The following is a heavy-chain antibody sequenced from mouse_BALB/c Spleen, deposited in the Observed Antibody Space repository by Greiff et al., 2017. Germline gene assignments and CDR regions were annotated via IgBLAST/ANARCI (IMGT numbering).Heavy chain of an antibody. V-gene: IGHV3-2*02. CDR1: GYSITSDYA. Sequence: EVKLMESGPGLVKPSQSLSLTCTVTGYSITSDYAWNWIRQFPGNKLEWMGYISYSGSTSYNPSLKSRISITRDTSKNQFFLQLNSVTTEDTATYYCARGLRHGYFDVWGAGTTVTVSS. CDR2: ISYSGST. J-gene: IGHJ1*01. CDR3: ARGLRHGYFDV. D-gene: IGHD1-2*01.